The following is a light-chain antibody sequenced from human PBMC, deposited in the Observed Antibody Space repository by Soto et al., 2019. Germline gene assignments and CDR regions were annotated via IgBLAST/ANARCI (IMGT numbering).Light chain of an antibody. V-gene: IGKV1-17*03. Sequence: DIQMTQSPSSLSASVGDRVTITCQASQDINNYLVWFQQKPGTVPKRLIYAASSLQSGVPSRFSGSRSGTEFTLTISSLQPEDFATYYCLQHNSYPLTFGGGTKV. CDR3: LQHNSYPLT. J-gene: IGKJ4*01. CDR1: QDINNY. CDR2: AAS.